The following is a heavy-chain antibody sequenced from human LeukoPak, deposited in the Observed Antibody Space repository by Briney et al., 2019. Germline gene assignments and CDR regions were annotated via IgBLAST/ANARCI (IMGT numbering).Heavy chain of an antibody. Sequence: PGGSLRLSCAVSGFSFSNYWMHWVRQAPGKGLEWVSYISSSSSIIYYADSVKGRFTISRDTAKNSLYLQMNSLRAEDTAVYYCARSIDIDYWGQGTLVTVSS. CDR2: ISSSSSII. D-gene: IGHD2-21*01. V-gene: IGHV3-48*01. CDR1: GFSFSNYW. CDR3: ARSIDIDY. J-gene: IGHJ4*02.